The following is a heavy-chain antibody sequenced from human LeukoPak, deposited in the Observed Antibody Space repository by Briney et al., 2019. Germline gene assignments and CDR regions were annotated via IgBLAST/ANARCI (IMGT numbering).Heavy chain of an antibody. Sequence: PSETLSLTCAVSGVSISSNLWWTWVRQPPGKELEWIAEIHHSGSINYNPSLKSRVTISVDKAKNQFSLNLNSVTAADTAVYYCARGGERSFDYWGQGTLVTVSS. D-gene: IGHD1-1*01. V-gene: IGHV4-4*02. J-gene: IGHJ4*02. CDR2: IHHSGSI. CDR1: GVSISSNLW. CDR3: ARGGERSFDY.